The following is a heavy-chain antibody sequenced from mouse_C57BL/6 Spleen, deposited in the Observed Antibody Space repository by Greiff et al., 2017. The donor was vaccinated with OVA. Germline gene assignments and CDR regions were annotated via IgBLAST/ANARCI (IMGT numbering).Heavy chain of an antibody. CDR2: INPYNGGT. D-gene: IGHD3-3*01. CDR1: GYTFTDYY. Sequence: VQLQQSGPVLVKPGASVKMSCKASGYTFTDYYMNWVKQSHGKSLEWIGVINPYNGGTSYNQKFKGKATLTVDKSSSTAYMELNSLTSEDSAVYYCARSRTLYAMDYWGQGTSVTVSS. CDR3: ARSRTLYAMDY. V-gene: IGHV1-19*01. J-gene: IGHJ4*01.